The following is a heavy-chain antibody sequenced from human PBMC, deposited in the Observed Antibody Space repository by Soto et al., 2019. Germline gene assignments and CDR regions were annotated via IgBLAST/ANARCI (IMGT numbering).Heavy chain of an antibody. CDR1: GYTFTSYG. CDR3: AREDSGYDGYGMDV. D-gene: IGHD5-12*01. J-gene: IGHJ6*02. CDR2: ISAYNGNT. Sequence: ASVKVSFKASGYTFTSYGISWVRQAPGQGLEWMGWISAYNGNTNYAQKLQGRVTMTTDTSTSTAYMELRSLRSDDTAVYYCAREDSGYDGYGMDVWGQGTTVTVSS. V-gene: IGHV1-18*01.